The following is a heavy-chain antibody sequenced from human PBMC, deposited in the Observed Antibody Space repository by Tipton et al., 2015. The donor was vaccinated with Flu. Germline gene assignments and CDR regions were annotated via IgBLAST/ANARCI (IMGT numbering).Heavy chain of an antibody. D-gene: IGHD3-10*01. CDR3: ARDDGDYGSESYHYYYGMDV. CDR2: IYTSGST. Sequence: TLSLTCTVSGDSISSGTHYWSWIRQPAGKGLEWIGRIYTSGSTNYNPSLKTRVTISVDTSKNQFSLKLSSVTAADTVVYYCARDDGDYGSESYHYYYGMDVWGQGTTVTVSS. V-gene: IGHV4-61*02. J-gene: IGHJ6*02. CDR1: GDSISSGTHY.